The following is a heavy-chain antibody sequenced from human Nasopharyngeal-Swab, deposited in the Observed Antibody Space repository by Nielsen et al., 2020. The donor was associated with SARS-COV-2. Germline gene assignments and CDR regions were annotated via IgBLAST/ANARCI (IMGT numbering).Heavy chain of an antibody. Sequence: GGSLRLSCVASGFTFSGSTMHWVRQASGKGLEWVGRIRSKADNYATAYAASVKGRFIISRDDSKNTAYLQMNSLKTEDTAVYYCARVNPVSGSYYDAFDIWGQGTMVTVSS. V-gene: IGHV3-73*01. J-gene: IGHJ3*02. CDR2: IRSKADNYAT. CDR1: GFTFSGST. CDR3: ARVNPVSGSYYDAFDI. D-gene: IGHD1-26*01.